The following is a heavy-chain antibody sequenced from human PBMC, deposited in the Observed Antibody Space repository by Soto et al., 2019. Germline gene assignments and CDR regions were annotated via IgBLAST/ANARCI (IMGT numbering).Heavy chain of an antibody. CDR3: ASTLTMVVPGYFDY. CDR2: IYSGGST. Sequence: GGSLRLSCAASGFTVSSNYMSWVRQAPGKGLEWVSVIYSGGSTYYADSVKGRFTISRDNSKNTLYLQMNSLRAEDTAVYYCASTLTMVVPGYFDYWGQGTLVTVSS. J-gene: IGHJ4*02. CDR1: GFTVSSNY. V-gene: IGHV3-66*01. D-gene: IGHD3-10*01.